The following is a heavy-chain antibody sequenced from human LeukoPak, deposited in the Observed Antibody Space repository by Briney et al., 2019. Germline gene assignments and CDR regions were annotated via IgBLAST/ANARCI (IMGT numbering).Heavy chain of an antibody. D-gene: IGHD3-3*01. CDR1: GFTFSSYA. CDR3: ARSEGVVLPFDY. J-gene: IGHJ4*02. V-gene: IGHV3-30*04. Sequence: GGSLRLSCAASGFTFSSYAMHWVRQAPGKGLEWVAVISYDGSNKYYADSVKGRFTISRDNSKNTLYLQMNSLRAEDTAVYCCARSEGVVLPFDYWGQGTLVTVSS. CDR2: ISYDGSNK.